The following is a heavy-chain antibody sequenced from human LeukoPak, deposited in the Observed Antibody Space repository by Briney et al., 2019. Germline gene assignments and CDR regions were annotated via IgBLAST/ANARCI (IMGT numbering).Heavy chain of an antibody. J-gene: IGHJ6*03. D-gene: IGHD3-22*01. CDR3: TTDPNRDPYYYDSSYGYYYYYMDV. CDR1: GFTFSNAW. CDR2: IKSKTDGGTT. Sequence: PGGSLRLSCAASGFTFSNAWMSWVRQAPGKGGEWVGRIKSKTDGGTTDYAAPVKGRFTISRDDTKNTLYLQMNSLKTEDTAVYYCTTDPNRDPYYYDSSYGYYYYYMDVWGKGTTVTVSS. V-gene: IGHV3-15*01.